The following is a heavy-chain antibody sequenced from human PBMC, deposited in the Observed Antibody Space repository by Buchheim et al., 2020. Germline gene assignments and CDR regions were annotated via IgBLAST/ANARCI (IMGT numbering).Heavy chain of an antibody. Sequence: QVQLQESGPGLVKPSQTLSLTCTVSGGSISSGGYYWSWIRQHPGKGLEWIGYIYYSGRTYSNPSLKSRVTISVDTSKNQFSLRLSSVTAADTAVYYCARDRPRDYSLNYYGMDVWGQGTT. CDR1: GGSISSGGYY. CDR2: IYYSGRT. CDR3: ARDRPRDYSLNYYGMDV. V-gene: IGHV4-31*03. J-gene: IGHJ6*02. D-gene: IGHD4-11*01.